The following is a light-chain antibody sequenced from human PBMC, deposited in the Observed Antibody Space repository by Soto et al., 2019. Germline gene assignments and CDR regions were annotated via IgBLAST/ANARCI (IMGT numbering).Light chain of an antibody. V-gene: IGLV2-18*02. CDR1: SSDVGSYNR. CDR3: SSYTITSTYV. J-gene: IGLJ1*01. CDR2: DVS. Sequence: QSVLTQPPSVSGSPGQSVTISCTGTSSDVGSYNRVSWYQQPPGTAPKLMIYDVSNRPSGVPDRFSGSKSGNAASLTISGLRAEDEADYYCSSYTITSTYVFGTGTKLTGL.